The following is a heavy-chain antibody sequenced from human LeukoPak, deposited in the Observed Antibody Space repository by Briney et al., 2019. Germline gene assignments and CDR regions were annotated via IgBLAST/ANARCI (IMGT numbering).Heavy chain of an antibody. J-gene: IGHJ6*02. CDR3: ARGEAAYYYYYGMDV. V-gene: IGHV4-61*08. D-gene: IGHD1-26*01. CDR2: IYYSGST. CDR1: GGSISSGGYS. Sequence: PSETLSLTCAVSGGSISSGGYSWSWIRQPPGKGLEWIGYIYYSGSTNYNPSLKSRVTISVDTSKNQFSLKLSSVTAADTAVYYCARGEAAYYYYYGMDVWGQGTMVTVSS.